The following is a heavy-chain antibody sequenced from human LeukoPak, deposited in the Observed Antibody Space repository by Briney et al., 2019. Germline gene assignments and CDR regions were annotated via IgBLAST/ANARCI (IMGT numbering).Heavy chain of an antibody. CDR1: GFSLSFYS. CDR2: IDVRGSGI. D-gene: IGHD6-6*01. J-gene: IGHJ4*02. Sequence: GGSLRLSCAASGFSLSFYSLDWVRQAPGKGLEWVSSIDVRGSGIFYADSVKGRFTISRDNAKNSLYLQMNSLRAEDTALYYCARSSLYSSSSYYFDYWGQGTLVTVSS. V-gene: IGHV3-21*04. CDR3: ARSSLYSSSSYYFDY.